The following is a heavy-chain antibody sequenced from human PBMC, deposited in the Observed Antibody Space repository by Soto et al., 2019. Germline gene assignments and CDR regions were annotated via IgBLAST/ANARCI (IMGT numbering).Heavy chain of an antibody. D-gene: IGHD1-7*01. CDR1: GFTFSNYG. CDR2: ISYDGSSK. J-gene: IGHJ4*02. V-gene: IGHV3-30*18. CDR3: VKGIENYWDLDY. Sequence: QVQLVESGGGVVQPGRSLRLSCAASGFTFSNYGMYWVRQAQGKGLEWVAFISYDGSSKFYADSMKGRHTISRDNSKTTLYLQMNSLRAEETAVYYCVKGIENYWDLDYWGQGTLVTVSS.